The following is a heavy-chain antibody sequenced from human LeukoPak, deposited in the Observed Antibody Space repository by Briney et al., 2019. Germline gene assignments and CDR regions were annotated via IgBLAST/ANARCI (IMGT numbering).Heavy chain of an antibody. V-gene: IGHV3-23*01. J-gene: IGHJ4*02. D-gene: IGHD1-26*01. Sequence: GGSLRLSRAASGFTFSSYGMSWVRQAPGKGLEWASAISGSGGSTYYADSVKGRFTISRDNSKNTLYLQMNSLRAEDTAVYYCAKDRAISGSFGPHYYFDYWGQGTLVTVSS. CDR1: GFTFSSYG. CDR3: AKDRAISGSFGPHYYFDY. CDR2: ISGSGGST.